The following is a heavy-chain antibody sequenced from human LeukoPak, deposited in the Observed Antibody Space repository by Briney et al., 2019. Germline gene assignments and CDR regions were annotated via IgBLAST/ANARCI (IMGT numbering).Heavy chain of an antibody. CDR3: TRDQTPYY. CDR2: IRSKTYGGTT. CDR1: GFTFGDYA. J-gene: IGHJ4*02. Sequence: HPGGSLRLSCTTSGFTFGDYAMTWVRQAPGKGLEWVGFIRSKTYGGTTEFAASVKGRFTISRDDSKSIAYLQMNSLKTEDTAVYYCTRDQTPYYWGQGTLVTVSS. V-gene: IGHV3-49*04.